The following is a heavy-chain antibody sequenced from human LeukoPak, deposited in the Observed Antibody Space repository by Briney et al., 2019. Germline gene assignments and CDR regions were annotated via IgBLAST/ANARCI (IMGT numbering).Heavy chain of an antibody. D-gene: IGHD4-17*01. Sequence: GASVTVSFKASGYTFTSYDINWVRQATGQGREWMGWMDPNSGNTGYAQKFQGRVTMTRNTSISTAYMELSSLRSEDTAVYYCARGRPDYGDYYYYYMDVWGKGTTVTVSS. CDR3: ARGRPDYGDYYYYYMDV. J-gene: IGHJ6*03. CDR2: MDPNSGNT. V-gene: IGHV1-8*01. CDR1: GYTFTSYD.